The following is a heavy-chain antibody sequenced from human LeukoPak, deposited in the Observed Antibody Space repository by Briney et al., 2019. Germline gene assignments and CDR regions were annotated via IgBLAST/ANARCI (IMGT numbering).Heavy chain of an antibody. D-gene: IGHD6-13*01. J-gene: IGHJ4*01. CDR3: ARDPHMSSSWEEKFCFDY. CDR1: GGSISSYY. Sequence: KPSETLSLTCTVSGGSISSYYWSWIRQPPGKGLEWIGYIYYSGSTNYNPSLKSRVTISVDTSKNQFSLKLSSVTAADTAVYYCARDPHMSSSWEEKFCFDYWGHGTLVTVSS. V-gene: IGHV4-59*01. CDR2: IYYSGST.